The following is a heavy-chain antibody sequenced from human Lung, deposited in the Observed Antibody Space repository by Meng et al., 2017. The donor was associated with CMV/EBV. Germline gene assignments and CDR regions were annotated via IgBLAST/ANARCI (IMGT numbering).Heavy chain of an antibody. CDR3: ARDNNWGPDY. D-gene: IGHD7-27*01. J-gene: IGHJ4*02. CDR2: IHPHSGDT. Sequence: SCNAAAYTFTAHYFRWLRQAPGQGLEWMGWIHPHSGDTNYAQPFQGRVTLTRDTSINTGYMELTSLTSDDTAVYYCARDNNWGPDYWGQGTLVTVSS. V-gene: IGHV1-2*02. CDR1: AYTFTAHY.